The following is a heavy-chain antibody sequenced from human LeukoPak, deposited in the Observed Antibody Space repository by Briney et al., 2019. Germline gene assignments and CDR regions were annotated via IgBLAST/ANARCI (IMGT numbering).Heavy chain of an antibody. CDR3: ARDHYSSSTSCYFFDY. CDR1: GFTFSSYW. D-gene: IGHD2-2*01. Sequence: PGGSLRLSCAASGFTFSSYWMSWVRQAPGKGLEWVANIKEDGSEKKYVDSVKGRFTISRDNAKNALYLQMTSLRVEDTAVYYCARDHYSSSTSCYFFDYWGQGTLVTVSS. V-gene: IGHV3-7*01. J-gene: IGHJ4*02. CDR2: IKEDGSEK.